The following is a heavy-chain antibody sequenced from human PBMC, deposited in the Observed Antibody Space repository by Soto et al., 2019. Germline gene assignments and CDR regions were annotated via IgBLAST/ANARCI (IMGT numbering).Heavy chain of an antibody. D-gene: IGHD1-26*01. J-gene: IGHJ6*02. CDR1: GFIFTSYA. CDR3: VKSLYFIYYGMDV. V-gene: IGHV3-23*04. Sequence: EEQLVESGGGLVQPGGSLRLSCVASGFIFTSYAMSWVLQAPGKGLEWVSHVSVSGADTFYADSVKGRFTISRDSSKNTVYLQMNSLRAEYTAVYYCVKSLYFIYYGMDVWCQGTTVTVSS. CDR2: VSVSGADT.